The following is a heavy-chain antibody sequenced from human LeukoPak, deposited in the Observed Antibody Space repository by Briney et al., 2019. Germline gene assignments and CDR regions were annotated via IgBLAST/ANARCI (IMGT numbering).Heavy chain of an antibody. CDR1: GGSFSGYY. J-gene: IGHJ4*02. V-gene: IGHV4-34*01. D-gene: IGHD3-16*02. CDR2: INHSGST. CDR3: ARSYDYLWGSHRYTPTFDS. Sequence: SDTLSLTCAVYGGSFSGYYWNWIRQAPEKGLEWIGEINHSGSTNYNPSLKSRVTMSVDTSRNQFSLRLSSVTAADTAVYYCARSYDYLWGSHRYTPTFDSWGQASLVPVSS.